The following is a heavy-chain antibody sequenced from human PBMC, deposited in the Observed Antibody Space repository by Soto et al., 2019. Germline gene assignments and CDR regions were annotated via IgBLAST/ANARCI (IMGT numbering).Heavy chain of an antibody. V-gene: IGHV3-13*01. J-gene: IGHJ6*04. CDR3: ARDWGSSGFMDV. Sequence: GGSLRLSCAASGFTFSSYDMHWVRQATGKGLEWVSAIGTAGDTYYPGSVKGRFTISRENAKNSLYLQMNSLRAGDTAVYYCARDWGSSGFMDVWGKGTTVTVSS. CDR2: IGTAGDT. CDR1: GFTFSSYD. D-gene: IGHD6-19*01.